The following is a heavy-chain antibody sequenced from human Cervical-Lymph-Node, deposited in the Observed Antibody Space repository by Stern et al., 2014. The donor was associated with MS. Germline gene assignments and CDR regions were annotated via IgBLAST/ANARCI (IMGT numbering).Heavy chain of an antibody. CDR1: GHPLSELA. CDR3: ATDLGVK. CDR2: FDPEDGET. D-gene: IGHD3-10*01. Sequence: QVQLVESGAEVKKPGASVTVSCNVAGHPLSELAMHWLRQLPTRGLEWMGQFDPEDGETVYAQRFQGRLSMTEDTSTGTAYMTLTALRSEDTAVYYCATDLGVKWGPGTLVTVSS. V-gene: IGHV1-24*01. J-gene: IGHJ4*02.